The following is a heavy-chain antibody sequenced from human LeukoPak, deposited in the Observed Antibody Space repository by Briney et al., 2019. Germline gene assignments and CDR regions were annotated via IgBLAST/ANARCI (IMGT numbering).Heavy chain of an antibody. CDR3: AELGITMIGGV. J-gene: IGHJ6*04. CDR1: GFTFSAYE. V-gene: IGHV3-48*03. CDR2: ISSSGSTI. Sequence: GGSLRLSCAASGFTFSAYEMNWVRQAPGKGLEGVSYISSSGSTIYYADSVKGRFTISRDNAKNSLYLQMNSLRAEDTAVYYCAELGITMIGGVWGKGTTVTISS. D-gene: IGHD3-10*02.